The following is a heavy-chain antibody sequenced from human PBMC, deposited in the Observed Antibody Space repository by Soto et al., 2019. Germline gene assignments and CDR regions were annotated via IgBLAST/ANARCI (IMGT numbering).Heavy chain of an antibody. D-gene: IGHD6-6*01. CDR2: IDDSGVGT. J-gene: IGHJ6*02. V-gene: IGHV3-23*01. CDR3: VKGQSSTSSLTVGMDV. CDR1: GFTFSTYA. Sequence: EVQLLESGGGLVQPGGSLRLSCAASGFTFSTYAMTWVRQAPGKGLEWVSGIDDSGVGTYYADSVKGRLTISRANSKTLVYLQMGSPRAQATAVYYCVKGQSSTSSLTVGMDVWGQGTTVTVS.